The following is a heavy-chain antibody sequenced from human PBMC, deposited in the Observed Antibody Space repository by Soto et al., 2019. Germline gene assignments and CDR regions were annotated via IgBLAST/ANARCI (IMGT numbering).Heavy chain of an antibody. J-gene: IGHJ5*02. V-gene: IGHV3-48*03. D-gene: IGHD2-2*01. CDR2: ISSSGSTI. Sequence: GFLRLSCAASGFTLSSFEMNWVRQAPGKRLEWVSYISSSGSTIYYADSVKGRFTISRDNAKNSLYLQMNSLRVEDTSVYYSASQPAVWPYNWFDPWGQGTLVTVSS. CDR3: ASQPAVWPYNWFDP. CDR1: GFTLSSFE.